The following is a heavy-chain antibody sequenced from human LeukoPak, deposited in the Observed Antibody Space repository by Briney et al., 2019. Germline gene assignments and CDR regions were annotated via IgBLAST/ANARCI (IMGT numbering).Heavy chain of an antibody. Sequence: PGGSLRLSCAASGFTFSSYAMSWVRQAPGKGLEWVSAISGSGGSTYYADSVKGRFTISRDNSKNTLYLQMNSLRAEDTAVYYCAKVHSKRFGSWYYFDYWGQGTLVTVSS. J-gene: IGHJ4*02. V-gene: IGHV3-23*01. D-gene: IGHD6-13*01. CDR1: GFTFSSYA. CDR2: ISGSGGST. CDR3: AKVHSKRFGSWYYFDY.